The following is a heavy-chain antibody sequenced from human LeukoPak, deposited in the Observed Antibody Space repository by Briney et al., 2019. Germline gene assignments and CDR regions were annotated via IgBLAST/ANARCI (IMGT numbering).Heavy chain of an antibody. CDR1: GYTFTSYD. D-gene: IGHD3-10*01. J-gene: IGHJ5*02. CDR2: MNPNSGNT. Sequence: ASVKVSCKASGYTFTSYDINWVRQATGQGLEWMGWMNPNSGNTGYAQKFQGRATMTRNTSISTAYMELSSLRSEDTAVYYCARGGLNYYGSGSYYNWFDPWGQGTLVAVSS. V-gene: IGHV1-8*01. CDR3: ARGGLNYYGSGSYYNWFDP.